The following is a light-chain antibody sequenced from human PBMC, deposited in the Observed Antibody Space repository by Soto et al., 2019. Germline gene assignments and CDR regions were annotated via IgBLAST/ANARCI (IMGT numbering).Light chain of an antibody. Sequence: QSVLTQPPSVSGAPGQRVTISCTGSSSNIGKNYDVHWYQQLPGTAPKVLISGNDNRPSGVPDRFSGSKSGTSASLAITGLQVEDEVDYYCQSYATSLSGFYVFGTGTKLTVL. CDR3: QSYATSLSGFYV. CDR2: GND. J-gene: IGLJ1*01. CDR1: SSNIGKNYD. V-gene: IGLV1-40*01.